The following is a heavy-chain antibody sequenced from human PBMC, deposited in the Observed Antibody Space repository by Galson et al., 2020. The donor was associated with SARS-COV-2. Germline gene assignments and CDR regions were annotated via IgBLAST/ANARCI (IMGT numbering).Heavy chain of an antibody. Sequence: SETLSLTCAVSGGSVINTNWWTWVRQSPGKRLEWIGEIHHSGNTNYNPSLNSRVTISVDTSKNQFSLKLISVTAADTAVYFCARLGDRSGGTCYSRGYNWFDPWGQGTLVTVSS. V-gene: IGHV4-4*02. CDR1: GGSVINTNW. CDR2: IHHSGNT. J-gene: IGHJ5*02. CDR3: ARLGDRSGGTCYSRGYNWFDP. D-gene: IGHD2-15*01.